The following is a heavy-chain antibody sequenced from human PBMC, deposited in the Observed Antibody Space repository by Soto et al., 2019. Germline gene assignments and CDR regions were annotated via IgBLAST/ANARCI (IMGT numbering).Heavy chain of an antibody. D-gene: IGHD3-16*01. CDR3: ARHPFGGVPDDY. CDR1: GGSISSYY. V-gene: IGHV4-59*08. CDR2: IYYSGST. J-gene: IGHJ4*02. Sequence: SETLSLTCTVSGGSISSYYWSWIRQPPGKGLEWIGYIYYSGSTNYNPSLKSRVTISVDTSKNQFSLKLSSVTAADTAVYYCARHPFGGVPDDYWGQGALVTVSS.